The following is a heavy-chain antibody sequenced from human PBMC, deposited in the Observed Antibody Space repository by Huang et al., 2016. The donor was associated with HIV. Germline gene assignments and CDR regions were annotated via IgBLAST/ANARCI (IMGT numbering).Heavy chain of an antibody. CDR2: IYYSGST. Sequence: QLQLQASGPGLVKPSETLSLTCTVSGGSISSTSYYWGWIRQPPGKGLEWIGSIYYSGSTDDNQALESRVTISVDTSKNQFSLNLSSVTAADTAVYYCARHSSYLSYYYRSGNPRYYFDFWGQGTLVTVSS. J-gene: IGHJ4*02. D-gene: IGHD3-10*01. CDR1: GGSISSTSYY. CDR3: ARHSSYLSYYYRSGNPRYYFDF. V-gene: IGHV4-39*01.